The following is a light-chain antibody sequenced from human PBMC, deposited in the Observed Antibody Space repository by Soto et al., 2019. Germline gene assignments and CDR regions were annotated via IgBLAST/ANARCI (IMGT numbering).Light chain of an antibody. CDR1: QSVNSN. Sequence: EIVMTQSPATLSVSPGERATLSCRASQSVNSNLAWYQQKPGQAPRLLIYGASIRATGIPVRFSGSGSGTEFTLTISSLQSEDFAVYYCQQYNNWPLTFGGGTKVEIK. J-gene: IGKJ4*01. V-gene: IGKV3D-15*01. CDR2: GAS. CDR3: QQYNNWPLT.